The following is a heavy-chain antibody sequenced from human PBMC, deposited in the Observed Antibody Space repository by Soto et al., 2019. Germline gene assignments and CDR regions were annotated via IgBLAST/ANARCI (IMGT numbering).Heavy chain of an antibody. D-gene: IGHD6-13*01. CDR2: INAGNGNT. Sequence: ASVKFSCKASGYTFTSYAMHWVRQAPGQRLEWMGWINAGNGNTKYSQKFQGRVTITRDTSASTAYMELSSLRSEDTAVYYCARESSDGAAARRYPPRWWFDPWGQGTLVTVSS. CDR3: ARESSDGAAARRYPPRWWFDP. CDR1: GYTFTSYA. V-gene: IGHV1-3*01. J-gene: IGHJ5*02.